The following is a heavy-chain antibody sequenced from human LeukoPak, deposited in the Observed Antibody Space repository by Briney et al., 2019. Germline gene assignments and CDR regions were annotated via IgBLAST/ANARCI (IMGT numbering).Heavy chain of an antibody. Sequence: ASVKVSCKASGYTFSDYGISWVRQAPGQGLEWMGWISAYNGNTNYAQKLQGRVTMTTDTSTSTAYMELRSLRSDDTAVYYCARAGYYDSSGYYLPFDYWGQGTLVTVSS. CDR2: ISAYNGNT. CDR3: ARAGYYDSSGYYLPFDY. J-gene: IGHJ4*02. V-gene: IGHV1-18*01. CDR1: GYTFSDYG. D-gene: IGHD3-22*01.